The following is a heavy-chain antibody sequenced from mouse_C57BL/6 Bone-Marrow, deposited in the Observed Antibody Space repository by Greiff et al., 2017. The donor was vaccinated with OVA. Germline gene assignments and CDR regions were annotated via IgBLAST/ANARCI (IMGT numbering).Heavy chain of an antibody. CDR2: ISSGSSTI. Sequence: DVKLVESGGGLVKPGGSLKLSCAASGFTFSDYGMHWVRQAPEQGLEWVAYISSGSSTIYYADTVKGRFTISRDNAKNTLFLQMTSLMSEDTAMYYCARSNYWYFDVWGTGTTVTVSS. CDR3: ARSNYWYFDV. J-gene: IGHJ1*03. V-gene: IGHV5-17*01. CDR1: GFTFSDYG.